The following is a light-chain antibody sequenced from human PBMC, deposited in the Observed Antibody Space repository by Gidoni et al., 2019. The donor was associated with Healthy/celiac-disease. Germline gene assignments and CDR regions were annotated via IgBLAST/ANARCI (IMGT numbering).Light chain of an antibody. CDR3: QQYYSTPWT. V-gene: IGKV4-1*01. J-gene: IGKJ1*01. CDR2: WAS. Sequence: DILMTQSPDSLAVSLGERATINCKSSQSVLYSSNNKNYLAWYPQKPGQPPKLLIYWASTRESGVPDRFSGSGSGTDFTLTISSLQAEDVAVYYCQQYYSTPWTFGQWTKVEIK. CDR1: QSVLYSSNNKNY.